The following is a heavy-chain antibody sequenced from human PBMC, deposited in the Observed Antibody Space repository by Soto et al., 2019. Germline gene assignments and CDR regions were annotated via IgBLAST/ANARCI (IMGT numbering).Heavy chain of an antibody. CDR2: IYYSGST. CDR3: VGGRLAAAGTGPIDY. D-gene: IGHD6-13*01. Sequence: SETLSLTCTVSGSSISSYYWSWIRQPPGKGLEWIGYIYYSGSTNYSPSLKSRVTISVDTSKNQFSLKLSSVTAADTAVYYCVGGRLAAAGTGPIDYWGQGTLVTVSS. V-gene: IGHV4-59*01. CDR1: GSSISSYY. J-gene: IGHJ4*02.